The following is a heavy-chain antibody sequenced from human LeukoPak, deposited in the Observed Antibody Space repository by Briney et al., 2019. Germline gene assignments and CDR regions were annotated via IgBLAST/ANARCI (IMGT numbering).Heavy chain of an antibody. Sequence: GGSLRLSCAASGFIFSSYAMHWVRQAPGKGLEWVAVISYDGSNKYYADSVKGRFTISRDNSKNTLYLQMNSLRAEDTAVYYCARDSRPYSSSWYNWFDPWGQGTLVTVSS. CDR3: ARDSRPYSSSWYNWFDP. D-gene: IGHD6-13*01. CDR2: ISYDGSNK. CDR1: GFIFSSYA. V-gene: IGHV3-30*04. J-gene: IGHJ5*02.